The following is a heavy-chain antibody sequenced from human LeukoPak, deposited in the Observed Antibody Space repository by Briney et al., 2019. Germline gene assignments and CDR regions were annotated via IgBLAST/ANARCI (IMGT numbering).Heavy chain of an antibody. Sequence: SVKVSCKASGGTFSSYAISWVRQAPGQGLEWMGGIIPILGTANYAQKFQGRVTITADESTSTAYMELSSLRSEDTAVYHCARVRSSPWRGFDCWGQGTLVTVSS. CDR3: ARVRSSPWRGFDC. D-gene: IGHD3-3*01. J-gene: IGHJ4*02. CDR1: GGTFSSYA. CDR2: IIPILGTA. V-gene: IGHV1-69*13.